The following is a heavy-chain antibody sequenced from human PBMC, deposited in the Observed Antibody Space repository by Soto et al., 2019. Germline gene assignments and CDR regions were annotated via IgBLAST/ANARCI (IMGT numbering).Heavy chain of an antibody. Sequence: GGSLSLSCAASGVPFSSYSMNWVRQAPGKGLEWVSSISSSSSYIYYADSVKGRFTISRDNAKNSLYLQMNSLRAEDTAVYYCARDLITIFGVVTTFHYYMDVWGKGTTVTVSS. D-gene: IGHD3-3*01. CDR2: ISSSSSYI. V-gene: IGHV3-21*01. J-gene: IGHJ6*03. CDR3: ARDLITIFGVVTTFHYYMDV. CDR1: GVPFSSYS.